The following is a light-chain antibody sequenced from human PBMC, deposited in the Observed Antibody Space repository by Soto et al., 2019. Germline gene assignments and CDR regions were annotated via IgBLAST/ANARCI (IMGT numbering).Light chain of an antibody. V-gene: IGKV3-20*01. Sequence: EIVLTQSPGTLSLSPGERATLSCRASQSVSSSYLAWYQQKPDQAPRLLIYGASSRATGIPDRFSGSGSGKDFTLTISRLEPADFAVYYCQQYGSSPWTFGQGTKVEIK. CDR3: QQYGSSPWT. CDR2: GAS. J-gene: IGKJ1*01. CDR1: QSVSSSY.